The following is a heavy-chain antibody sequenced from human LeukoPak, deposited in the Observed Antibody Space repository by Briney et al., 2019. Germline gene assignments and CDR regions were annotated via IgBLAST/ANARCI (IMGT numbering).Heavy chain of an antibody. V-gene: IGHV1-18*04. CDR3: ARSGYCSSTSCYGRPLNWFDP. CDR1: GYTFTSCG. J-gene: IGHJ5*02. D-gene: IGHD2-2*01. Sequence: ASVKLSCNASGYTFTSCGISWGRHAPGQGLEWMGWISAYNGNTNYAQKLQDRVTMTTDTSTSTAYMELRSLTSDHTAVYYCARSGYCSSTSCYGRPLNWFDPWGQGTLVTVSS. CDR2: ISAYNGNT.